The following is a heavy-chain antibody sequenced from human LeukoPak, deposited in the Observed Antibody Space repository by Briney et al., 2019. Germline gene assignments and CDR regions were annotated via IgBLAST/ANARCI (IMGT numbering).Heavy chain of an antibody. J-gene: IGHJ3*02. D-gene: IGHD6-19*01. CDR2: IYHSGST. Sequence: SETLSLTCAVSGYSISSGYYWGWIRQPPGKGLEWSGSIYHSGSTYYNPSPKSPVTISVDTSKNQFSLKLSSVTAADTAVYYCARGYSSGWYDAFDIWGQGTMVAVSS. CDR1: GYSISSGYY. V-gene: IGHV4-38-2*01. CDR3: ARGYSSGWYDAFDI.